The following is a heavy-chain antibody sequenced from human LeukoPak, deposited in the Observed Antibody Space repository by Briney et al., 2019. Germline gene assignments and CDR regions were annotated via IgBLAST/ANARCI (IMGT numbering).Heavy chain of an antibody. D-gene: IGHD3-16*01. V-gene: IGHV4-39*02. CDR2: IYYSGST. CDR3: ARDWYSTFVWFDP. CDR1: GRSISSSSSY. J-gene: IGHJ5*02. Sequence: SETLSLTCTVSGRSISSSSSYWGWIRQPPGKGLEWIGSIYYSGSTYYNPSLKSRVTISVDTSKNQFCLKLSSVTAADTGVYYCARDWYSTFVWFDPWGEGTLVTVSS.